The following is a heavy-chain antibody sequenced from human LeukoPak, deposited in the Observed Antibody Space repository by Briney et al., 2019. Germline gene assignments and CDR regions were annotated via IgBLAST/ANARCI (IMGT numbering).Heavy chain of an antibody. CDR1: GFNFSTYA. J-gene: IGHJ6*02. CDR3: AKVSRGYCRGGTCYYYYGLDV. Sequence: GGSLRLSCAASGFNFSTYAMSWVRQATGEGLEGVSSVFCNGITYYADSVKGRFTISRDNSKNTLYLQTNSLRAEDTAVYYCAKVSRGYCRGGTCYYYYGLDVWGQGTTVTVSS. D-gene: IGHD2-15*01. V-gene: IGHV3-23*01. CDR2: VFCNGIT.